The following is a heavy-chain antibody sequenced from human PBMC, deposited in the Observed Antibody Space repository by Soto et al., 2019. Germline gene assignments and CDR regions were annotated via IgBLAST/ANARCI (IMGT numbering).Heavy chain of an antibody. J-gene: IGHJ4*02. Sequence: EVQLLESGGGLVQPGGSLRLSCAASGFTFNSYTMSWVRQAPGKGLEWVSAVSASGASTFYAHSVKGRFTISRANSRNTVYLQMNSLQVEDTAVYYCAKPACGSGSQGFDCWGQGTLVSVSS. CDR2: VSASGAST. D-gene: IGHD3-10*01. CDR3: AKPACGSGSQGFDC. CDR1: GFTFNSYT. V-gene: IGHV3-23*01.